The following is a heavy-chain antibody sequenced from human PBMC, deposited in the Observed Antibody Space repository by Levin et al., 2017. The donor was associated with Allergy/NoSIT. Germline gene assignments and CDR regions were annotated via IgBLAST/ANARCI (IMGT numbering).Heavy chain of an antibody. CDR2: ISYDGSNK. V-gene: IGHV3-30*04. J-gene: IGHJ4*02. Sequence: GGSLRLSCAASGFTFSSYAMHWVRQAPGKGLEWVAVISYDGSNKYYADSVKGRFTISRDNSKNTLYLQMNSLRAEDTAVYYCARGRIAVAGPSYYFDYWGQGTLVTVSS. CDR1: GFTFSSYA. D-gene: IGHD6-19*01. CDR3: ARGRIAVAGPSYYFDY.